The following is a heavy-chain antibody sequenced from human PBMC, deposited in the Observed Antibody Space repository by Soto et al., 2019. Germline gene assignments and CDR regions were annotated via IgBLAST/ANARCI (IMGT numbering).Heavy chain of an antibody. D-gene: IGHD3-16*01. CDR2: ISKSGSII. J-gene: IGHJ5*02. V-gene: IGHV3-11*01. Sequence: QVQLVASGGGLVQPGGSLRLSCAASGFTFSDYYMSWLRQPPGKGLEWVSYISKSGSIIHFADSVKGRFAISRDNAKNTLYLQMSSPRAEDTALYYCARDLSPYSDYYDESTSETWFDPWGQGTLVTVSS. CDR3: ARDLSPYSDYYDESTSETWFDP. CDR1: GFTFSDYY.